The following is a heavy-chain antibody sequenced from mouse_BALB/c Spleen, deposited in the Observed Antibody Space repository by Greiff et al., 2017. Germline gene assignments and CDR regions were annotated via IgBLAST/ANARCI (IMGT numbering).Heavy chain of an antibody. CDR2: IYPSDSYT. Sequence: QVQLQQPGAELVRPGASVKLSCKASGYTFTSYWLNWVKQRPGQGLEWIGNIYPSDSYTNYNQKFKDKATLTVDKSSSTAYMQLSSPTSEDSAVYYCTTFVPYFDYWGQGTTLTVSS. CDR3: TTFVPYFDY. J-gene: IGHJ2*01. V-gene: IGHV1-69*02. CDR1: GYTFTSYW.